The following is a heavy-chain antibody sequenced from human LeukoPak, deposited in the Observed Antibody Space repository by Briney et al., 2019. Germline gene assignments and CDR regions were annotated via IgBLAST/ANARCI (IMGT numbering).Heavy chain of an antibody. CDR3: AKDRAPDGYYSIDF. D-gene: IGHD2-21*01. CDR2: IYSDGVT. V-gene: IGHV3-53*01. Sequence: GGSLRLSCAASGFIVNSYAMSWVRQAPGKGLAWVSLIYSDGVTQYADSVKGRFTISRDNSQNTLYLQMNDLRAEDTAIYYCAKDRAPDGYYSIDFWGQGTLVTVSS. J-gene: IGHJ4*02. CDR1: GFIVNSYA.